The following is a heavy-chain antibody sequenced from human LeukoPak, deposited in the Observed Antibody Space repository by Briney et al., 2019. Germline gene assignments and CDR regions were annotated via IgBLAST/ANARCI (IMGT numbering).Heavy chain of an antibody. CDR2: INHSGST. Sequence: SETLSLTCAVYGGSFSGYYWSWIRQPPGKGLEWIGEINHSGSTNYNPSLKSRVTISVDTSKNQFSLKLSSVTAADTAVYYCARGRYDSRNRRMYYFDYWGQGTLVTVSS. V-gene: IGHV4-34*01. CDR1: GGSFSGYY. J-gene: IGHJ4*02. D-gene: IGHD3-22*01. CDR3: ARGRYDSRNRRMYYFDY.